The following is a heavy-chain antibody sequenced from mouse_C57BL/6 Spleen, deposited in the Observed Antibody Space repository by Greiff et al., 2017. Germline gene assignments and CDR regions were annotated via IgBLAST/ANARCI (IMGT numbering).Heavy chain of an antibody. CDR1: GYTFTSYW. J-gene: IGHJ2*01. CDR3: ARRGGWKNYFDY. CDR2: IYPSDSET. Sequence: VQLQQPGAELVRPGSSVKLSCKASGYTFTSYWMDWVKQRPGQGLEWIGNIYPSDSETHYNQKFKDKATLTVDKSSSTAYMQLSSLTSEDSAVYYCARRGGWKNYFDYWGQGTTLTVSS. V-gene: IGHV1-61*01.